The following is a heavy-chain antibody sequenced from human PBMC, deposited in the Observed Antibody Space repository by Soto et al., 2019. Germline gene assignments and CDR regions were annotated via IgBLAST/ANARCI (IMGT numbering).Heavy chain of an antibody. CDR2: IYYSGST. V-gene: IGHV4-31*03. J-gene: IGHJ5*02. Sequence: QVQLQESGAGLVKPSQTLSLTCTVSGGPISSGGDYWSWIRQHPGKGLEWIGYIYYSGSTYYNTSIKSRVNISVDTSKNQFSQELSSVSAADTAVYYCARGPGNPWGQGTLVTVSS. CDR1: GGPISSGGDY. CDR3: ARGPGNP.